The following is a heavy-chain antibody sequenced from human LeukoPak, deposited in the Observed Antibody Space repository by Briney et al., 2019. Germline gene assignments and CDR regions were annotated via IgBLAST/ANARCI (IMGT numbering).Heavy chain of an antibody. CDR2: ISSSSSTI. J-gene: IGHJ4*02. D-gene: IGHD4-17*01. V-gene: IGHV3-48*01. Sequence: PGGSLRLSCAASGFTFSSYSMNWVRQAPGKGLEWVSYISSSSSTIYYADSVKGRFTISRENAKNSLYLQMNSLRAGDTAVYYCAREYGDSDHWGQGTLVTVSS. CDR1: GFTFSSYS. CDR3: AREYGDSDH.